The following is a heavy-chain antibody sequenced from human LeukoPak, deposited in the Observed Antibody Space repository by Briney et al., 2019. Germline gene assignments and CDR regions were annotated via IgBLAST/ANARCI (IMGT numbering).Heavy chain of an antibody. Sequence: QPGGSLRLSCAASGFTFSSYWMHWVRQAPGKGLEWVAVIWYDGSNKYYADSVKGRFTISRDNSKNTLYLQMNSLRAEDTAVYYCARDKSVYYYYYMDVWGKGTTVTVSS. D-gene: IGHD3-3*01. CDR1: GFTFSSYW. V-gene: IGHV3-33*08. CDR2: IWYDGSNK. CDR3: ARDKSVYYYYYMDV. J-gene: IGHJ6*03.